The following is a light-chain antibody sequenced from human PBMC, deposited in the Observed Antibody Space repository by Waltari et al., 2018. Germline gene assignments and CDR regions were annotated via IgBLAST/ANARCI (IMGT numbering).Light chain of an antibody. Sequence: QPVLTQPPSSSASPGESARLTCTLPSDIHVGDFNIYWYQQKPGSPPRFLLYYKSDSEKAQGSGVPSRFSGSKDASANAGILLSSGLQSEDEADYYCMFWPSNVWVFGGGTKLTVL. V-gene: IGLV5-37*01. CDR3: MFWPSNVWV. CDR1: SDIHVGDFN. J-gene: IGLJ3*02. CDR2: YKSDSEK.